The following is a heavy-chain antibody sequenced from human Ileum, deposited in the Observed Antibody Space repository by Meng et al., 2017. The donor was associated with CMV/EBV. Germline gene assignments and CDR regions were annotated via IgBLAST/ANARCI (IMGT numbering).Heavy chain of an antibody. Sequence: GGSLRLSCAASGFTFSDYSMNWVRQAPGKGLEWVSSISSRSTYIYYADSVKGRFTISRDNAKNSLYLQMNSLRAEDTAVYYCARGRMTTVPNSDYWGQGTLVTVSS. J-gene: IGHJ4*02. CDR2: ISSRSTYI. D-gene: IGHD4-11*01. V-gene: IGHV3-21*01. CDR3: ARGRMTTVPNSDY. CDR1: GFTFSDYS.